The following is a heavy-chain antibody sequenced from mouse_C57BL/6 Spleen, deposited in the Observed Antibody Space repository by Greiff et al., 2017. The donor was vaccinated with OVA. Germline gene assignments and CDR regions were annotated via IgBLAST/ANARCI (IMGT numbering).Heavy chain of an antibody. CDR2: IDPSDSYT. Sequence: QVQLKQPGAELVMPGASVKLSCKASGYTFTSYWMHWVKQRPGQGLEWIGEIDPSDSYTNYNQKFKGKSTLTVDKSSSTAYMQLSSLTSEDSAVYYCARNGYYPDYWGQGTTLTVSS. D-gene: IGHD2-3*01. V-gene: IGHV1-69*01. CDR1: GYTFTSYW. CDR3: ARNGYYPDY. J-gene: IGHJ2*01.